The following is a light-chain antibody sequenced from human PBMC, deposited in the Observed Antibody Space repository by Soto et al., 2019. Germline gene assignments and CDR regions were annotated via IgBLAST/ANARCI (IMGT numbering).Light chain of an antibody. CDR3: QQYSDLPMT. V-gene: IGKV3-20*01. J-gene: IGKJ5*01. Sequence: DIVCTQSQCTAALSPVERARLSCRASQTVNNNYLAWCQQKPGQAPRLLIYGASRRATGIPDRFSGSASGTDFTLTISRLEPEDFAVYFCQQYSDLPMTFGQRTRLEVK. CDR2: GAS. CDR1: QTVNNNY.